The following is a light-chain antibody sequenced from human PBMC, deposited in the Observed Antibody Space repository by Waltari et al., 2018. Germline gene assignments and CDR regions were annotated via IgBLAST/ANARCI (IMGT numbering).Light chain of an antibody. J-gene: IGLJ2*01. Sequence: SYELTQPPSVSVPPGQTARITCSGDALPKHNVSWYQQRPGQAPVLMIYKDTKRPSGIPERFSGSASGTTVTLTISGVQAEDEAVYYCQSADSSGTSRVFGGGTKLTVL. CDR1: ALPKHN. V-gene: IGLV3-25*03. CDR3: QSADSSGTSRV. CDR2: KDT.